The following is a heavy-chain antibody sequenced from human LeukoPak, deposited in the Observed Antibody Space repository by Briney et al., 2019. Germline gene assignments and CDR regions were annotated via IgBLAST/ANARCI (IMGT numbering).Heavy chain of an antibody. J-gene: IGHJ4*02. CDR3: ARERYYYGSGSYPRNYFDY. CDR1: GFTFSSYA. V-gene: IGHV3-30*04. CDR2: ISYDGSNK. Sequence: SGGSLRLSCAASGFTFSSYAMHWVRQAPGKGLEWVAVISYDGSNKYYADSVKGRFTISRDNSKNTLYLQMNSLRAEDTAVYYCARERYYYGSGSYPRNYFDYWGQGTLVTVSS. D-gene: IGHD3-10*01.